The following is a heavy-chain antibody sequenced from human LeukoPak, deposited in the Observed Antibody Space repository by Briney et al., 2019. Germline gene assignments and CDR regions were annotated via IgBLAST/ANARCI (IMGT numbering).Heavy chain of an antibody. CDR3: ARIQGGYYDSSGYFDP. Sequence: SETLSLTCTVSGASITDDFWSWVRQPPGKALEWIGSIYYTGSTNYNPSLRSRVTISVDTSKKQFSLKLSSVTAADTATYYCARIQGGYYDSSGYFDPWGQGTLVTVSS. D-gene: IGHD3-22*01. CDR1: GASITDDF. J-gene: IGHJ5*02. CDR2: IYYTGST. V-gene: IGHV4-59*01.